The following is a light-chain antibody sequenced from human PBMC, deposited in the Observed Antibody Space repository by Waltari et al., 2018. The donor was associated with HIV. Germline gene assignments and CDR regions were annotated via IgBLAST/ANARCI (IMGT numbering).Light chain of an antibody. J-gene: IGLJ2*01. Sequence: QSVLTQPPSASGTPGQRVTISSSGDSSNIGSYYVYWFQQLPGTAPKLLLYSNNQRPSGVPDRFSGSKSGTSASLAISGLRSEDEADYYCAAWTDSLRAVVFGGGTKLSVL. V-gene: IGLV1-47*01. CDR3: AAWTDSLRAVV. CDR1: SSNIGSYY. CDR2: SNN.